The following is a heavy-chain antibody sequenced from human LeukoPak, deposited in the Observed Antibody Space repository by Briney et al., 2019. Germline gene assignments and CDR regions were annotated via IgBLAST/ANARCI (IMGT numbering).Heavy chain of an antibody. J-gene: IGHJ6*02. D-gene: IGHD2-2*02. CDR3: AGSCSSTSCYTRYYYYGMDV. CDR1: GGTFSGYY. V-gene: IGHV4-34*08. CDR2: INHSGST. Sequence: PSETLTLTCAASGGTFSGYYWSWIRQPPGKGLEWIGEINHSGSTNYNPYLKSRVTISVDTSKNQFCLRLSSVTAAGTAVYYCAGSCSSTSCYTRYYYYGMDVWGQGTTVTVSS.